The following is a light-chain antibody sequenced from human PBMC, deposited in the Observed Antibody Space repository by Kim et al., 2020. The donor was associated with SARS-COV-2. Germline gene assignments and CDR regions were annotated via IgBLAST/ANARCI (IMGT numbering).Light chain of an antibody. V-gene: IGLV4-69*01. CDR2: LNSYGSH. CDR3: QTWGTGG. CDR1: SGHSSYA. J-gene: IGLJ3*02. Sequence: LGASVKLTCTLSSGHSSYAIAWHQQQPEKGPRYLMKLNSYGSHSKGDGIPDRFSGSSSGAERYLTISSLQSEDEADYYCQTWGTGGFGGGTKLTVL.